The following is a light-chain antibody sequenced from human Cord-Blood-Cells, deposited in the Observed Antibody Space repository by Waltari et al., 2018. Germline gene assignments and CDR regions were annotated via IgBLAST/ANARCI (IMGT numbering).Light chain of an antibody. CDR3: SSYAGSNNLV. CDR2: EVS. Sequence: QSALTQPPSASGSPGQSVTISCTGTSSDVGGYNYVSWYQQHPGKAPKLMIYEVSKRPAWVAGRFAGSMSGNTASLTVSGLQAEDEADYSCSSYAGSNNLVFGGGTKLTVL. CDR1: SSDVGGYNY. J-gene: IGLJ2*01. V-gene: IGLV2-8*01.